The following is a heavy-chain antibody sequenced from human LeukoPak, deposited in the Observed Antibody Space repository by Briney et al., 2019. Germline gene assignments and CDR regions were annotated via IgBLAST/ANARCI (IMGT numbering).Heavy chain of an antibody. CDR2: IYYLAST. D-gene: IGHD3-10*01. CDR1: GDSINTYY. J-gene: IGHJ6*03. CDR3: ARTYYYGAGRYFLDV. Sequence: SETLSLTCTVSGDSINTYYWSWIRQPPGKGLEWIGYIYYLASTNYNPSLKRRVTMSVATSNNQFSLSLSSVTAADTAMYFCARTYYYGAGRYFLDVWGKGNTVTVSS. V-gene: IGHV4-59*08.